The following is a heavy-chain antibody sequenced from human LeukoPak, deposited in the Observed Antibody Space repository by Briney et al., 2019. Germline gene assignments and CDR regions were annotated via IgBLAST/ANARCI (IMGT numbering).Heavy chain of an antibody. CDR1: GFTFSSYD. CDR2: IGTAGDT. J-gene: IGHJ6*02. CDR3: ARLGYSSSLGYYYGMDV. D-gene: IGHD6-13*01. V-gene: IGHV3-13*01. Sequence: PGGSLRLSCAASGFTFSSYDMHWVRQATGKGLEWVSAIGTAGDTYYPGSVKGRFTISRENAENSLYLQMNSLRAGDTAVYYCARLGYSSSLGYYYGMDVWGQGTTVTVSS.